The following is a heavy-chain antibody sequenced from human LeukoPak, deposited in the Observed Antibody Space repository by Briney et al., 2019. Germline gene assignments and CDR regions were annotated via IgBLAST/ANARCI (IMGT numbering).Heavy chain of an antibody. Sequence: PGGSLRLSCAASGFTFSSYAMHWVRQAPGKGLEWVAVISYDGSNKYYADSVKGRFTISRDNSKNTLYLQMNSLRAEDTAVYYCARGQKPYSSGWYSGFFDYWGQGTLVTVSS. CDR2: ISYDGSNK. CDR3: ARGQKPYSSGWYSGFFDY. J-gene: IGHJ4*02. CDR1: GFTFSSYA. D-gene: IGHD6-19*01. V-gene: IGHV3-30*04.